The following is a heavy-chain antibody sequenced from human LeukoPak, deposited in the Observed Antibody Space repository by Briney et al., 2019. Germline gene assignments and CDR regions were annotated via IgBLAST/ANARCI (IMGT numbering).Heavy chain of an antibody. V-gene: IGHV3-23*01. CDR1: GFTFSRYA. CDR3: AKDRREYQSWDY. J-gene: IGHJ4*02. D-gene: IGHD2-2*01. Sequence: GGSLRLSCAASGFTFSRYAMSWVRQAPGKGLEWVSAISGSGGSTYYADSVKGRFTISRDNSKNTLYLQMNSLRAEDTAVYYCAKDRREYQSWDYWGQGTLVTAPS. CDR2: ISGSGGST.